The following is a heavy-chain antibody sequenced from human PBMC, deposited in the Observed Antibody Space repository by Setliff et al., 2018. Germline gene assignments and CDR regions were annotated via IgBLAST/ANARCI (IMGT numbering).Heavy chain of an antibody. CDR3: AQKHQRASWAFDP. Sequence: GESLKISCKESRDSFTNYWIIWARQVPGKGLEWMGMIFPADADTRYNPSFKGQVTMSLDRSITTAYLQWDSLKASDTAIYYCAQKHQRASWAFDPWGRGTLVTVSS. CDR2: IFPADADT. V-gene: IGHV5-51*01. J-gene: IGHJ5*02. CDR1: RDSFTNYW. D-gene: IGHD2-2*01.